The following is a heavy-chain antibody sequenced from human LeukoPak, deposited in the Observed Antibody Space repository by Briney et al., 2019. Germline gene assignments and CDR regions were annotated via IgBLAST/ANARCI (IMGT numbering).Heavy chain of an antibody. Sequence: GASVKVSCKASGGTFSSYAISWVRQAPGQGLEWMGRIIPILGIANYAQKFQGRVTITADKSTSTAYMELSSLRSEDTGVYYCAAYYNDSSGYCYKGGDFDYWGQGTLVTVSS. V-gene: IGHV1-69*04. D-gene: IGHD3-22*01. CDR2: IIPILGIA. J-gene: IGHJ4*02. CDR3: AAYYNDSSGYCYKGGDFDY. CDR1: GGTFSSYA.